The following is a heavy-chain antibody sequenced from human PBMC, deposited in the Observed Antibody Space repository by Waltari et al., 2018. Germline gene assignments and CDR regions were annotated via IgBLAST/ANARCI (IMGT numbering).Heavy chain of an antibody. CDR2: TSGSGGST. CDR3: ANLFEPGIAVVRF. V-gene: IGHV3-23*01. J-gene: IGHJ4*02. CDR1: GFTFSSYA. D-gene: IGHD6-19*01. Sequence: EVQLLESGGGLVQPGGSLRLSCAASGFTFSSYAMSWVRQAPGKGLEWVSATSGSGGSTYYADSVKGRFTISRDNSKNTLYLQMNSLRAEDTAVYYCANLFEPGIAVVRFWGQGTLVTVSS.